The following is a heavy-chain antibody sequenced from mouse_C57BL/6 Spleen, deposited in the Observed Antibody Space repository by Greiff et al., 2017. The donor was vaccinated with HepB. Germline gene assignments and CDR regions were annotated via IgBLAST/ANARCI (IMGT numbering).Heavy chain of an antibody. D-gene: IGHD2-4*01. CDR2: IYPSDSET. CDR1: GYTFTSYW. J-gene: IGHJ4*01. CDR3: ARGDYGHAMDY. V-gene: IGHV1-61*01. Sequence: QVQLQQPGAELVRPGSSVKLSCKASGYTFTSYWMDWVKQRPGQGLEWIGNIYPSDSETHYNQKFKDKATLTVDKSSSTAYMQHSSLTSEDSAVYYCARGDYGHAMDYWGQGTSVTVSS.